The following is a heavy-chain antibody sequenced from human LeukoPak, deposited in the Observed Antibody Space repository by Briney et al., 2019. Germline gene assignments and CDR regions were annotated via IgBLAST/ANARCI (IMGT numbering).Heavy chain of an antibody. Sequence: GGSLRLSCAASGFTFSSYEMNWVRQAPGKGLEWVSYISSSGSTIYYADSVKGRFTISRDNAKNSLYLQMNSLRAEDTAVYYCARGSYDSSGYYYVFDYWGQGTLVTVPS. V-gene: IGHV3-48*03. D-gene: IGHD3-22*01. CDR3: ARGSYDSSGYYYVFDY. J-gene: IGHJ4*02. CDR1: GFTFSSYE. CDR2: ISSSGSTI.